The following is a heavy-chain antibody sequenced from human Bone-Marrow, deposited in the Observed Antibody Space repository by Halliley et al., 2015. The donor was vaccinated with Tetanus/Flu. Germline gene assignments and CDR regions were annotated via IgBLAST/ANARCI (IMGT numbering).Heavy chain of an antibody. V-gene: IGHV6-1*01. CDR2: TYYRSKWYN. CDR1: GDSVSSTSAA. Sequence: VKPSQTLSLTCAISGDSVSSTSAAWNWIRQSPSRGLEWLGRTYYRSKWYNHYALSVKSRITINPDTSKNHFSLHLDSVTPEDTAVYYGARVDDSWEGYGLDVWGQGTTVIVSS. D-gene: IGHD3-3*01. J-gene: IGHJ6*02. CDR3: ARVDDSWEGYGLDV.